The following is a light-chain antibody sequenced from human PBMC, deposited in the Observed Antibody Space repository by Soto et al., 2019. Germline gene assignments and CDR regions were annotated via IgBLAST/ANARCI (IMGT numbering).Light chain of an antibody. CDR2: DVT. CDR1: SSDVGGYNY. V-gene: IGLV2-14*03. Sequence: QSVLTQPASVSGSPGQAITISCTDTSSDVGGYNYVSWYQHHPGKAPKLIIYDVTNRPSGVSNPFSGSKSGNTASLTISGLQPEDEADYYCSSYTTSNTRQIVFGTGTKVTVL. CDR3: SSYTTSNTRQIV. J-gene: IGLJ1*01.